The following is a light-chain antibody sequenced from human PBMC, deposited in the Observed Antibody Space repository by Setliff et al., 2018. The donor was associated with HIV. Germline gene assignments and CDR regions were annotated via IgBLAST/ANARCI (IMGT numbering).Light chain of an antibody. V-gene: IGLV1-40*01. CDR1: SSNIGAGHD. CDR3: QSYDSGLSGLVV. J-gene: IGLJ2*01. CDR2: GNN. Sequence: QSALTQPPSVSGAPGQRVTISCTGNSSNIGAGHDVHWYQQLPGTAPKLLICGNNNRPSGVPDRFSGSKSGTSASLAITGLQAEDESDYYCQSYDSGLSGLVVFGGGTKVTV.